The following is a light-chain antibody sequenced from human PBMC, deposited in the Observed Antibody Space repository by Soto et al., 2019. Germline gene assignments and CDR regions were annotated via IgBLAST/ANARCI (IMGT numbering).Light chain of an antibody. V-gene: IGKV3-15*01. CDR3: QQYNNWPFPSWT. CDR2: GAS. J-gene: IGKJ1*01. CDR1: QSVSSN. Sequence: EIVMTQSPATLSVSPGERATLSCRASQSVSSNLAWYQQKPGQAPRLLIYGASTRATGIPARFSVSGSGTEFTLTISSLLSEDFAGYDCQQYNNWPFPSWTFGQGTKVEIK.